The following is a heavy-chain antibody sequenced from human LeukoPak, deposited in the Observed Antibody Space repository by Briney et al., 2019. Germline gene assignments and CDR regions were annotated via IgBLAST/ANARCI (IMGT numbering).Heavy chain of an antibody. J-gene: IGHJ3*02. Sequence: SETLSLTCTVSGGSISSNYWSWIRQPLGKGLEWIGYIYYSGSTNYNPSLKSRVTISVDTSKNQFSLKLSSVTAADTAVYYCARQDYGGNSSDAFDIWGQGTMVTVSS. CDR3: ARQDYGGNSSDAFDI. CDR1: GGSISSNY. V-gene: IGHV4-59*08. CDR2: IYYSGST. D-gene: IGHD4-23*01.